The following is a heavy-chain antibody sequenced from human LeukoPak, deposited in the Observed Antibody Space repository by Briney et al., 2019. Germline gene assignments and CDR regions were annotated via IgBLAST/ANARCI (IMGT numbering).Heavy chain of an antibody. D-gene: IGHD3-22*01. J-gene: IGHJ4*02. CDR2: IIPIFGTA. V-gene: IGHV1-69*05. CDR1: GGTFSSYA. Sequence: SVKVSCKASGGTFSSYAISWVRQAPGQGPEWMGGIIPIFGTANYAQTFQGRVTITTDESTSTAYMDLSSLRSEDTAVYYCARSPFTLDSSGYVRDYCGQGTLVTVSS. CDR3: ARSPFTLDSSGYVRDY.